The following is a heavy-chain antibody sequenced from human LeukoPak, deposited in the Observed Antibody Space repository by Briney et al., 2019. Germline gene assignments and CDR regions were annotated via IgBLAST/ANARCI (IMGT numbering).Heavy chain of an antibody. CDR1: GFTFRNYG. V-gene: IGHV3-30*02. J-gene: IGHJ4*02. CDR3: ARIGYSTSWANFDY. Sequence: GGSLRLSCAASGFTFRNYGMHWVRQAPGKGLEWVASIRTDGGEKYHADSVQGRFSISRDNSKNTLYLQMDSLRTEETALYYCARIGYSTSWANFDYWGQGTLVTVSS. D-gene: IGHD6-13*01. CDR2: IRTDGGEK.